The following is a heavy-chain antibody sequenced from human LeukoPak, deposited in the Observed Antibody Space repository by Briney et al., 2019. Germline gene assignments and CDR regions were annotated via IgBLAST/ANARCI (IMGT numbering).Heavy chain of an antibody. D-gene: IGHD3-10*01. Sequence: PGRSLRLSCAASGFTFSSYAIHWVRQAPGKGLEWVAVIWYDGNNKYYAASVKGRFTISRDNSKNTLYLEMNSLRAEDTAMYYCAKALGSYFPYYYMDVWGKGTTVTVSS. CDR3: AKALGSYFPYYYMDV. CDR2: IWYDGNNK. J-gene: IGHJ6*03. CDR1: GFTFSSYA. V-gene: IGHV3-33*06.